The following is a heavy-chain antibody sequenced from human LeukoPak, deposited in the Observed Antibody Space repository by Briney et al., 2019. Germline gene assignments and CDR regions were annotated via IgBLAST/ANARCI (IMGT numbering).Heavy chain of an antibody. V-gene: IGHV4-4*02. CDR2: IYYSGST. D-gene: IGHD1-1*01. CDR3: ARSIRSTYYFDY. Sequence: SETLSLTCDISGASITSSNWWSWVRQSPEKGLEWIGYIYYSGSTNYNPSLKSRVTISVDTSKNQFSLKLSSVTAADTAVYYCARSIRSTYYFDYWGQGTLVTVSS. J-gene: IGHJ4*02. CDR1: GASITSSNW.